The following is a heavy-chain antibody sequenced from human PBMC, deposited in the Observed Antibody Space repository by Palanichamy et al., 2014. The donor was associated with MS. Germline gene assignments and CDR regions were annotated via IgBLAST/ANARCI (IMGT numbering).Heavy chain of an antibody. J-gene: IGHJ4*02. Sequence: EVQLLESGGGLVQPGGSLRLSCAASGFTFSNYAMSWVRQAPGKGLEWVSVISAGGDTTYYADSVKGRFTTSRDDSKNTLFLQMNSLRAEDTAVYFCAKDPTTVTRGFFGNWGQGTLVTVSS. CDR1: GFTFSNYA. V-gene: IGHV3-23*01. D-gene: IGHD4-17*01. CDR3: AKDPTTVTRGFFGN. CDR2: ISAGGDTT.